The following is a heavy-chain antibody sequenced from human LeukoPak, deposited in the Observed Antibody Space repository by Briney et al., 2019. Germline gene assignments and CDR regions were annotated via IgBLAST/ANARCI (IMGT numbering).Heavy chain of an antibody. D-gene: IGHD4-4*01. CDR2: DNRDGTET. Sequence: PGGSLRLSCAASGLTSNINWLHWVRQAPGKGLVWVSRDNRDGTETEYADSAKGRFTTSVDTAKNTLYLQMNNLRDEDTARYYCTRGGNSPQYWGRGTLVTVSS. CDR1: GLTSNINW. V-gene: IGHV3-74*03. J-gene: IGHJ4*02. CDR3: TRGGNSPQY.